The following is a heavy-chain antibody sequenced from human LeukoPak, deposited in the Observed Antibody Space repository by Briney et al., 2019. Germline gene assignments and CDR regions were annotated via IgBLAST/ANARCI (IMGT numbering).Heavy chain of an antibody. CDR3: ARKRLADLGDDTSFGGTPFDS. Sequence: GGSLRLSCVASGFTFKSYHMDLVRQAPGKGLEWLSGITSGASVIYYADSVKGRFTISRDDAKNSVFLQMSVLTVDDTAVYYCARKRLADLGDDTSFGGTPFDSWGQGTLVIVSS. CDR1: GFTFKSYH. D-gene: IGHD3-16*01. CDR2: ITSGASVI. J-gene: IGHJ4*02. V-gene: IGHV3-48*03.